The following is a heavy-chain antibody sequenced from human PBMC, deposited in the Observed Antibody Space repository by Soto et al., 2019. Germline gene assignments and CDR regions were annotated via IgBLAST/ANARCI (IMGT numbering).Heavy chain of an antibody. CDR3: ARYSSSTSCYGLVDY. V-gene: IGHV4-31*03. CDR2: IYYSGST. J-gene: IGHJ4*02. CDR1: GGSISSGGYY. Sequence: QQQLQESGPGLVKPSQTLSLTGTVSGGSISSGGYYWSWIHQHPGKGLEWIGYIYYSGSTYYNPSLKSRVTISVDTSKNQFSLKLSSVTAADTAVYYCARYSSSTSCYGLVDYWGQGTLVTVSS. D-gene: IGHD2-2*01.